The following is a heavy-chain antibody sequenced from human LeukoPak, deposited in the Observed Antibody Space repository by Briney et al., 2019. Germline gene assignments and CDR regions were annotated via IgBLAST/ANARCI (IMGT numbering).Heavy chain of an antibody. CDR2: IGGSGVTT. V-gene: IGHV3-23*01. D-gene: IGHD3-16*02. CDR3: AGYVWGTYRYTNY. CDR1: GFTFSSYA. J-gene: IGHJ4*02. Sequence: PGGSLRLSCAASGFTFSSYAMTWVRQAPGEGLEWVSAIGGSGVTTYYADSMKGRFTISRDNSKNTLYLQMNSLRAEDTAVYYCAGYVWGTYRYTNYWGQGTLVTVSS.